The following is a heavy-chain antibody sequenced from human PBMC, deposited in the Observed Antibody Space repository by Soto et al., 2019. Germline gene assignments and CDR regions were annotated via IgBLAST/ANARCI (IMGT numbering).Heavy chain of an antibody. J-gene: IGHJ4*02. CDR1: GYTFTSYG. Sequence: QVRLVQSGVEGKKPGASVKVSCKASGYTFTSYGISWVRQAPGQGLEWMGWISAYNGNTNYAQKLQGRVTMTTDTTTSTAYMELMSLRSDDTDVYYCARVRVKLGIPDFDYWGQGTLVTVSS. CDR2: ISAYNGNT. CDR3: ARVRVKLGIPDFDY. V-gene: IGHV1-18*01. D-gene: IGHD2-21*01.